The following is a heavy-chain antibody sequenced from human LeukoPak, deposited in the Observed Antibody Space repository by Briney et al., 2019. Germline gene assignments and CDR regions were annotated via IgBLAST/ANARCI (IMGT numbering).Heavy chain of an antibody. J-gene: IGHJ4*02. CDR3: AKGGKWDVTPFDY. CDR2: ISGGGGST. D-gene: IGHD1-26*01. CDR1: RFTFTSYS. V-gene: IGHV3-23*01. Sequence: GGSLRLSCAASRFTFTSYSMNWVRQAPGKGLEWVSTISGGGGSTYHADSVKGRFTISRDNSKNTLYLQVNSLRAEDTAVYYCAKGGKWDVTPFDYWGQGTLVTVSS.